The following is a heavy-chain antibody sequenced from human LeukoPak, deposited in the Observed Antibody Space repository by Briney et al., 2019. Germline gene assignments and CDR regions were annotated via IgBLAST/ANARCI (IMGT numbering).Heavy chain of an antibody. D-gene: IGHD3-22*01. CDR1: GYTFTSYG. J-gene: IGHJ3*02. V-gene: IGHV1-18*01. CDR2: ISAYNGNT. CDR3: ASYSGSSGYSPAFDI. Sequence: GASVKVSCKASGYTFTSYGISWARQAPGQGLEWMGWISAYNGNTNYAQKLQGRVTMTTDTSTSTAYMELRSLRSDDTAVYYCASYSGSSGYSPAFDIWGQGTMVTVSS.